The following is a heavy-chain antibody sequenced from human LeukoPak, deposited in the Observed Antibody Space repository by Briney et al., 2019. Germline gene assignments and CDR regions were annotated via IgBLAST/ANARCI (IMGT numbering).Heavy chain of an antibody. CDR1: GGSFSGYY. D-gene: IGHD4-17*01. V-gene: IGHV4-34*01. CDR2: INHSGST. Sequence: PSETLSLTCAVYGGSFSGYYWSWIRQPPGKGLEWIGEINHSGSTNYNPSLKSRVTISVDTSKNQFSLKLSSVTAADTAVYYCARSTTNYGDDYWGQGTLVTVSS. J-gene: IGHJ4*02. CDR3: ARSTTNYGDDY.